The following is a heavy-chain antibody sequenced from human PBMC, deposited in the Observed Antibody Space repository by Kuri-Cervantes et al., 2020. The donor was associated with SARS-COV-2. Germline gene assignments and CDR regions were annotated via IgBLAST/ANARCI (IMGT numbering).Heavy chain of an antibody. CDR1: GGTISSYY. CDR2: IYYSGST. CDR3: ARRRDFWSGYYPYFDY. D-gene: IGHD3-3*01. V-gene: IGHV4-59*12. J-gene: IGHJ4*02. Sequence: SETLSLTCTVSGGTISSYYWSWIRQPPGKGLEWIGYIYYSGSTNYNPSLKSRVTISVDTSKNQFSLKLSSVTAADTAVYYCARRRDFWSGYYPYFDYWGQGTLVTVSS.